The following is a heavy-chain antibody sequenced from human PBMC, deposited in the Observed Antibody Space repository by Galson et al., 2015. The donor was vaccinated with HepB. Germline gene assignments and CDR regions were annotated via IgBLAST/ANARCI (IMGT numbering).Heavy chain of an antibody. D-gene: IGHD2-15*01. CDR1: GFTFSSYW. V-gene: IGHV3-7*03. Sequence: SLRLSCAASGFTFSSYWMSWVRQAPGKGLEWVANIKQDGSEKYYVDSVKGRFTISRDNAKNSLYLQMNSLRAEDTAVYYCARDLMGWYYYYGMDVWGQGTTVTVSS. CDR3: ARDLMGWYYYYGMDV. CDR2: IKQDGSEK. J-gene: IGHJ6*02.